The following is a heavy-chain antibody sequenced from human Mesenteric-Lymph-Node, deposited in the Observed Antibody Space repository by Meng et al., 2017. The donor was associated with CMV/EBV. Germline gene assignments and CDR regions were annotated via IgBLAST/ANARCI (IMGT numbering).Heavy chain of an antibody. CDR3: ARALLSVAARFFDY. J-gene: IGHJ4*02. CDR2: ISYDGSYE. D-gene: IGHD6-6*01. Sequence: GESLKISCVASGFTFSSYAMHWVRQAPDKGLEWVAVISYDGSYEDYADSVKGRFTISRDNSKNTLYLQMNSLRAEDTAVFYCARALLSVAARFFDYWGQGTLVTVSS. V-gene: IGHV3-30*04. CDR1: GFTFSSYA.